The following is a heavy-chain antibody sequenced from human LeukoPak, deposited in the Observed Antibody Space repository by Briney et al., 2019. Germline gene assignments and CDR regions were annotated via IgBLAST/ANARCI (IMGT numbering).Heavy chain of an antibody. J-gene: IGHJ4*02. V-gene: IGHV3-23*01. D-gene: IGHD3-10*01. CDR1: GFTFSSSA. Sequence: PGGSLRLSCTASGFTFSSSAMTWVRQAPGKGLEWVSSISGSVGNTYYADSVKGRFTISRDSSKSTLYLQMNSLRADDTAVYYCAKARRYYGSGSYMDYWGQGTLVTVSS. CDR3: AKARRYYGSGSYMDY. CDR2: ISGSVGNT.